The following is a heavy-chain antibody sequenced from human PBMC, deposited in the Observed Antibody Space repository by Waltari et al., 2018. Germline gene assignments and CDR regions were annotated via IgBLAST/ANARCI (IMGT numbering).Heavy chain of an antibody. CDR1: GFTFSTAW. CDR3: TIDLPGEGQRMVQVDY. D-gene: IGHD6-19*01. CDR2: IQSGGTT. Sequence: EVQVVESGGGLVKPGESLRLSCAASGFTFSTAWMNWVRQPPGKGLGWVGRIQSGGTTDYSAPVKGRFSISRDDSKNMLYLQMNSLKTEDTAVYYCTIDLPGEGQRMVQVDYWGQGTLVTVSS. V-gene: IGHV3-15*07. J-gene: IGHJ4*02.